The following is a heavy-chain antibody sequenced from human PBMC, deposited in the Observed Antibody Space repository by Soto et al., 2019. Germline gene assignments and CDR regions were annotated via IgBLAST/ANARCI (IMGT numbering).Heavy chain of an antibody. CDR2: INPSGGST. D-gene: IGHD3-3*02. J-gene: IGHJ4*02. Sequence: QVQVVQSGAEVKKPGASVKVSCKASGYTFTSYYMHWVRQAPGQGLEWMGIINPSGGSTSYAQKFQGRVTMTRDTSTSTVYMEVSSLRSEDTAVYYCARSHSINMTCDYWGQGTLVTVSS. CDR3: ARSHSINMTCDY. CDR1: GYTFTSYY. V-gene: IGHV1-46*01.